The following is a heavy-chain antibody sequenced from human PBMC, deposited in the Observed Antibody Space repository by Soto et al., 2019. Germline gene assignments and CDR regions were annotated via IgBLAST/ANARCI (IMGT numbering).Heavy chain of an antibody. Sequence: ASVKVSCKASGGGNLRDYRTTWVRRAPGQGLEWMGGISAKHGNTNYAQKLQGRVTMTTDTSTSTAYMELRSLRSDDTAVYYCAREVGCDFWSGYHASWCYMDVWGKGTTVTVSS. D-gene: IGHD3-3*01. J-gene: IGHJ6*03. CDR3: AREVGCDFWSGYHASWCYMDV. V-gene: IGHV1-18*04. CDR2: ISAKHGNT. CDR1: GGGNLRDYR.